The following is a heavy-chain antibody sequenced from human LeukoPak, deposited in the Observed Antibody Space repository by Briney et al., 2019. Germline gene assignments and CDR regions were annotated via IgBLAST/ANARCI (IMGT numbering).Heavy chain of an antibody. CDR3: ARGPYSYDSSGAFDI. V-gene: IGHV4-61*02. J-gene: IGHJ3*02. CDR2: ISSSGST. CDR1: GDSIGSGDYY. Sequence: SETLSLTCTVSGDSIGSGDYYWSWIRQPAGKGLEWIGRISSSGSTNYNPSLKSRVTISVDTSKNQFSLKLSSVTAADTAVYFCARGPYSYDSSGAFDIWGQGTMVTASS. D-gene: IGHD3-22*01.